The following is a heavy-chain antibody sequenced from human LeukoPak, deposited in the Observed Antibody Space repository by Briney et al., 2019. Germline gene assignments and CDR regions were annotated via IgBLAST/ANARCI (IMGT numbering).Heavy chain of an antibody. CDR3: ARSRHLGWNDAFDI. J-gene: IGHJ3*02. V-gene: IGHV1-69*05. D-gene: IGHD1-1*01. CDR1: GGTFSSYA. CDR2: IIPIFGTA. Sequence: SVKVSCKASGGTFSSYAISWVRQAPGQGLEWMGGIIPIFGTANYAQKFQGRVTITTDESTSTAYMELSSLRSEDTAVYYCARSRHLGWNDAFDIWGQGTMVTVSS.